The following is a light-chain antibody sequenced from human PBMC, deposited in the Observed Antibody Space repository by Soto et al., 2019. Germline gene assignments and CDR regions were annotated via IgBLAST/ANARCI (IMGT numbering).Light chain of an antibody. Sequence: DIVMTQTPLSLPVTSGEPASISCRSSQSLLDRDDGNTYLDWYLQRPGQSPQLLIYTLCYRASGVPDSFSGSGSGIDFTLSINRVEDEDVGVYYCMHRIESHTFGQGTKVEIK. CDR1: QSLLDRDDGNTY. CDR2: TLC. V-gene: IGKV2-40*01. CDR3: MHRIESHT. J-gene: IGKJ1*01.